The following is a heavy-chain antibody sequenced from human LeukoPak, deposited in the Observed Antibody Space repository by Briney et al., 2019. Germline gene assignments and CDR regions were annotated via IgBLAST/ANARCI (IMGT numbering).Heavy chain of an antibody. CDR3: AKGSGYARN. J-gene: IGHJ4*02. V-gene: IGHV3-23*01. Sequence: GGSLRLSCAASGFTFISYAMSWVRQAPAKGLEWVSAISCSGGSTYYAHSLKGRFTISRANSKNTLYLQRNSLRAEDTAVYYGAKGSGYARNGGEGTLVTVSS. CDR2: ISCSGGST. CDR1: GFTFISYA. D-gene: IGHD5-12*01.